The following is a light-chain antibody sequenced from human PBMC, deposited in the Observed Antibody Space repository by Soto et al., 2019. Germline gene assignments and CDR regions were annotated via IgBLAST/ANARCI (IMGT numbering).Light chain of an antibody. Sequence: DIQMTQSPSTLSASVGARVTITCRASQGISSWLAWYQQKPGKAPKLLIYDASSLESGVPSRFSGSGSGTEFTLTISSLQPDDFATYYCQQYNSYPVTFGQGTKLEIK. CDR3: QQYNSYPVT. CDR1: QGISSW. CDR2: DAS. J-gene: IGKJ2*01. V-gene: IGKV1-5*01.